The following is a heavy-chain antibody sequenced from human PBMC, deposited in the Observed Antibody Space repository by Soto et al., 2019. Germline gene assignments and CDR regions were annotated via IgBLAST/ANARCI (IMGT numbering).Heavy chain of an antibody. J-gene: IGHJ5*02. D-gene: IGHD2-2*01. CDR2: ISSSLGHT. V-gene: IGHV3-11*05. CDR3: AKDVFRSATMPCFDT. CDR1: GFDFSDFH. Sequence: GGSLRLSCVASGFDFSDFHISWVRQAPGKGLEWISYISSSLGHTDYAESVKGRFTISRDNAKSTVYLQMNGLRVEDTAVYYCAKDVFRSATMPCFDTWGQGTLVTVSS.